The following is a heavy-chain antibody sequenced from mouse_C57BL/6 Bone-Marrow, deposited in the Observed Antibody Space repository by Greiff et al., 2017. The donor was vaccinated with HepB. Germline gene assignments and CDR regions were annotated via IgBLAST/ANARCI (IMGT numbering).Heavy chain of an antibody. J-gene: IGHJ2*01. CDR1: GYSFTGYY. D-gene: IGHD1-1*01. CDR3: ARCGSSRYYFDY. V-gene: IGHV1-42*01. Sequence: VQLQQSGPELVKPGASVKISCKASGYSFTGYYMNWVKQSPEKSLEWIGEINPSTGGTTYNQKFKAKATLTVDKSSSTAYMQLKSLTSEDSAVYYCARCGSSRYYFDYWGQGTTLTVSS. CDR2: INPSTGGT.